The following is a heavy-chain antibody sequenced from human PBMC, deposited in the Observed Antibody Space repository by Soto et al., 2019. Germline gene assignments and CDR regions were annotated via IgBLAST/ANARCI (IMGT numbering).Heavy chain of an antibody. CDR2: INHSGST. CDR1: GGSFSGYY. D-gene: IGHD3-3*01. V-gene: IGHV4-34*01. J-gene: IGHJ6*02. CDR3: ARINYDFWSGYWSAQGYYYYYGMDV. Sequence: SETLSLTCAVYGGSFSGYYWSWIRQPPGKGLEWIGEINHSGSTNYNPSLKSRVTISVDTSKNQFSLKLSSVTAADTAVYYCARINYDFWSGYWSAQGYYYYYGMDVWGQGTTVTVSS.